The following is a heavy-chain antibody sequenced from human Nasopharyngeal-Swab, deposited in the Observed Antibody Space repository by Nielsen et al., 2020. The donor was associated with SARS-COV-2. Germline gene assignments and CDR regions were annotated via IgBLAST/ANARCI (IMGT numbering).Heavy chain of an antibody. CDR2: IYSGGST. D-gene: IGHD6-13*01. V-gene: IGHV3-53*01. J-gene: IGHJ4*02. CDR3: ARALLVGGDYFDY. Sequence: WIRQPPGKGLEWVSVIYSGGSTYYADSVKGRFTISRDNSKNTLYLQMNSLRAEDTAVYYCARALLVGGDYFDYWGQGTLVTVSS.